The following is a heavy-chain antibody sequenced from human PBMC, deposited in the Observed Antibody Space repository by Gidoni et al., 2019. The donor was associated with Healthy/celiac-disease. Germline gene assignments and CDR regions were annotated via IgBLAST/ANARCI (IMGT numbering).Heavy chain of an antibody. D-gene: IGHD3-10*01. Sequence: QVQLVQSGAEVKKPGSSVKVSCKASGGTFSSSAISRVRQAPGQGLEWMGGIIPIFGTANYAQKFQGRVTITADESTSTAYMELSSLRSEDTAVYYCARDLRGGYYFDYWGQGTLVTVSS. V-gene: IGHV1-69*01. CDR2: IIPIFGTA. CDR1: GGTFSSSA. CDR3: ARDLRGGYYFDY. J-gene: IGHJ4*02.